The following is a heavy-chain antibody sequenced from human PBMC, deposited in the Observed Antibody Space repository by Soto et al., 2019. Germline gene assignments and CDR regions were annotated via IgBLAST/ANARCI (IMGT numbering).Heavy chain of an antibody. V-gene: IGHV1-69*01. J-gene: IGHJ4*02. CDR2: IIPIFGTA. Sequence: QVQLVQSGAEVKKPGSSVKVSCKASGGTFSSYAISWVRQAPGQGLEWMGGIIPIFGTATYAQKFQGGVTITADESTSTAYMELCSLRAEDTAVYYCASTGAEPPIRLGDLSPPTYYFDYWGQGTLVTVSS. D-gene: IGHD3-16*02. CDR3: ASTGAEPPIRLGDLSPPTYYFDY. CDR1: GGTFSSYA.